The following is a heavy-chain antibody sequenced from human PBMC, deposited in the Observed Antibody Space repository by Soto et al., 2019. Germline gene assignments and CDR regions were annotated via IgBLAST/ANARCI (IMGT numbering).Heavy chain of an antibody. J-gene: IGHJ3*02. CDR1: GFTFSSYA. CDR3: ASCSGRHCYSVFDAFDI. CDR2: TSYDGSNK. Sequence: QVQLVESGGGVVQPGRSLRLSCAASGFTFSSYALHWVRQAPGKGLVWVALTSYDGSNKYYADSVKGRFTISRDNSKNTMYLQMNSLRAEDTAMYYCASCSGRHCYSVFDAFDIWGQGTMVTVSS. D-gene: IGHD2-15*01. V-gene: IGHV3-30-3*01.